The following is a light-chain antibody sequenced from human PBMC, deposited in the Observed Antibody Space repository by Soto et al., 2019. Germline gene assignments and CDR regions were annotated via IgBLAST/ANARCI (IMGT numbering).Light chain of an antibody. J-gene: IGKJ3*01. CDR3: QQSYSMPFT. CDR1: QKISTY. Sequence: DIQMTQSPSSLSAPVGDRVTITCRASQKISTYLNWYQLKPGKAPKLLIYTASSLQGGVPSRFSGSGSGTDFTLTISSLQPEDFATYYCQQSYSMPFTFGPGTKVDIK. V-gene: IGKV1-39*01. CDR2: TAS.